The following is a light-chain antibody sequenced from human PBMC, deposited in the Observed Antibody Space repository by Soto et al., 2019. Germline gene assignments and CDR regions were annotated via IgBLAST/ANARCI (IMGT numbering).Light chain of an antibody. J-gene: IGLJ2*01. CDR2: EVS. Sequence: QSALTQPPSASGSLGQSVTISCTGTSSDVGGYKYVSWYQQHPGKAPKVMIYEVSRRPSGVPDRFSASKSGNTASLTVSGLQAEDEADYYCSAYAGSHVVFGGGTKVTVL. CDR3: SAYAGSHVV. V-gene: IGLV2-8*01. CDR1: SSDVGGYKY.